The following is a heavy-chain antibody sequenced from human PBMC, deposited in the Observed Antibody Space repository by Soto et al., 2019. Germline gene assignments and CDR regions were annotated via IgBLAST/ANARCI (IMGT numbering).Heavy chain of an antibody. D-gene: IGHD7-27*01. Sequence: QVQLVESGGGVVRPGRSLRLSCAASGFTFSRYGMHWVRQAPGKGLDWVAVIWFDGSKKYYGDSVKGRFTISRDNSKNTMYLQMSSLRAEYTAVYYCAIERSFVLTGNDAFDIWGQGTMVTVSS. CDR3: AIERSFVLTGNDAFDI. J-gene: IGHJ3*02. CDR1: GFTFSRYG. V-gene: IGHV3-33*03. CDR2: IWFDGSKK.